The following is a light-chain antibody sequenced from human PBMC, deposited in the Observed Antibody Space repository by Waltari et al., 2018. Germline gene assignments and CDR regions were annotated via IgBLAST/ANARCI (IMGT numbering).Light chain of an antibody. CDR3: QQYNSFWT. V-gene: IGKV1-5*01. J-gene: IGKJ1*01. Sequence: DSQMTQSPSTLSASVGDRVTITCRASQDVSVWLAWYQLQPGQAPKLLIYAASSLQSGVPSRFSGSGSGTEFTLTISSLQPDDFATYYCQQYNSFWTFGQGTKVEIK. CDR2: AAS. CDR1: QDVSVW.